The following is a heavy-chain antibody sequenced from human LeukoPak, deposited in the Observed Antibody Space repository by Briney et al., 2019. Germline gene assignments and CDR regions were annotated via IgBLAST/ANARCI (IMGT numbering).Heavy chain of an antibody. CDR1: GFTFTSYG. Sequence: GGSLRLSCAASGFTFTSYGMNWVRQAPGRGLEWVSYISVTTRTIYYADSLKGKFTISRDNAGNSVFLQMNSLRDEDTAVYFCARNLARAYFDYWGQGALVTVSS. V-gene: IGHV3-48*02. CDR2: ISVTTRTI. J-gene: IGHJ4*02. CDR3: ARNLARAYFDY.